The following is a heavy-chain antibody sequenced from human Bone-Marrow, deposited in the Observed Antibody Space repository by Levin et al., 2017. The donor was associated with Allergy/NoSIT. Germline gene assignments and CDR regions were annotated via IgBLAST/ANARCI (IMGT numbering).Heavy chain of an antibody. CDR3: ATSPSLGY. V-gene: IGHV3-53*01. J-gene: IGHJ4*02. CDR2: IYSGGRT. D-gene: IGHD3-16*01. Sequence: GGSLRLSCAASGFTVSNNYMSWVRQAPGKGLEGVSVIYSGGRTNYADSVKGRFTISRDNSKNTLYLQMNSLRAEGTAVYYCATSPSLGYWGQGTLVTVSS. CDR1: GFTVSNNY.